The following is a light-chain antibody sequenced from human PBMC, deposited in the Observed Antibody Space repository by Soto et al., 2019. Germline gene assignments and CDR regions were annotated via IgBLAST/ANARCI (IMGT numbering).Light chain of an antibody. V-gene: IGKV1-27*01. J-gene: IGKJ1*01. CDR1: QGVGSA. CDR2: DAS. CDR3: QKYDSAPT. Sequence: DIQLTQSPSSLSASVGDRVTITCRASQGVGSALAWYQQRPGKVPMLLISDASTMQSGVSSRFSGSGFGTDFTLTISSLQQEYVAIYYCQKYDSAPTFGPGTKVDIK.